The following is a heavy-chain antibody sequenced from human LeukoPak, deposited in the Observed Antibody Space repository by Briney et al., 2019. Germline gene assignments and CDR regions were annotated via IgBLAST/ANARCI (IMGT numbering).Heavy chain of an antibody. D-gene: IGHD5-24*01. Sequence: GGSLRLSCAASGFTFSSYGMHWVRQAPGKGLEWEAVISYDGSNKYYANSVKGRFTISRDNSKNTLYLQMNSLRAEDTAVYYCAKDFKRWLQSNWFDPWGQGTLVTVSS. CDR2: ISYDGSNK. V-gene: IGHV3-30*18. CDR1: GFTFSSYG. CDR3: AKDFKRWLQSNWFDP. J-gene: IGHJ5*02.